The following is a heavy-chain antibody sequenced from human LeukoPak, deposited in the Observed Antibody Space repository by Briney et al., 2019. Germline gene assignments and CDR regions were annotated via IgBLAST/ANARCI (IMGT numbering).Heavy chain of an antibody. D-gene: IGHD6-13*01. Sequence: QPGGSLRLSCAASGFTFNDYWMSWVRQAPGRGLEWVANINQDGSENYYVDSMKGRFTISRDNSKNTLYLQMNSLRAEDTAVYYCARHFFPHLYSSSWPLDYWGQGTLVTVSS. CDR2: INQDGSEN. J-gene: IGHJ4*02. CDR3: ARHFFPHLYSSSWPLDY. CDR1: GFTFNDYW. V-gene: IGHV3-7*03.